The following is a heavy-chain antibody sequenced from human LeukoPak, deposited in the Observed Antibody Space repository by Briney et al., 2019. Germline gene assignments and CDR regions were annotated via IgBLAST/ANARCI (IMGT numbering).Heavy chain of an antibody. CDR2: IYYSGST. CDR1: GGSISSYY. Sequence: PSETLSLTCTVSGGSISSYYWSWIRQPPGKGLEWIGYIYYSGSTNYNPSLKSRVTISVDTSKNQFSLKLSSVTAADTAVYYCAHYDSSGYSLDYWGQGTLVTVSS. D-gene: IGHD3-22*01. V-gene: IGHV4-59*01. CDR3: AHYDSSGYSLDY. J-gene: IGHJ4*02.